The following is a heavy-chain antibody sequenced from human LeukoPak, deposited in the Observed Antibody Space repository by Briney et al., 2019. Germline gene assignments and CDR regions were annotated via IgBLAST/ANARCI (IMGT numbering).Heavy chain of an antibody. Sequence: GASVKVSCKASGYTFTSYGISWVRQAPGQGLAWMGWISAYNGNTNYAQKLQGRVTMTTDTSTSTAYMELRSLRSDDTAVYYCARDDYYDSSGYYPAGYYYGMDVWGQGTTVTVSS. V-gene: IGHV1-18*01. D-gene: IGHD3-22*01. J-gene: IGHJ6*02. CDR3: ARDDYYDSSGYYPAGYYYGMDV. CDR1: GYTFTSYG. CDR2: ISAYNGNT.